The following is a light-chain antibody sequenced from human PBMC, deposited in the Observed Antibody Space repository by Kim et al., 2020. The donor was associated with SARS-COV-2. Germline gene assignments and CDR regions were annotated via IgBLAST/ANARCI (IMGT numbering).Light chain of an antibody. CDR1: RRCSSTY. CDR2: GAS. CDR3: HQYDGSPWT. V-gene: IGKV3-20*01. Sequence: PRERATLSCSASRRCSSTYVGWYQQKPGQSPRLLIYGASSRATGIPDRFSGSGSGTDFTLTISRLEPEDFAVYYCHQYDGSPWTFGQGTKVDIK. J-gene: IGKJ1*01.